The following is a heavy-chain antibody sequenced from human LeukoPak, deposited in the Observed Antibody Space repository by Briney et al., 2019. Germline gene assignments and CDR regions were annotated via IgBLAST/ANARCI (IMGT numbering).Heavy chain of an antibody. J-gene: IGHJ4*02. V-gene: IGHV4-61*02. D-gene: IGHD2-2*02. Sequence: TSETLSLTCTVSGGSISSGSYHWSWIRQPAGKGLEWIGRVYTSGSTNYNPSLKSRVTISVDTSKNQFSLKLSSVTAADTAVYYCARAVLWGNRDCSSTSCYNRWGQGTLVTVSS. CDR3: ARAVLWGNRDCSSTSCYNR. CDR2: VYTSGST. CDR1: GGSISSGSYH.